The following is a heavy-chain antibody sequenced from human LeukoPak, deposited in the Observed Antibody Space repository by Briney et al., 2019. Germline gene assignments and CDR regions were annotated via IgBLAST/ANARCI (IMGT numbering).Heavy chain of an antibody. Sequence: GGSLRLSCSASGITFSRSGMHWVRQAPGKGLEWVSSISSSSSYIYYADSVKGRFTISRDNAKNSLYLQMNSLRAEDTAVYYCARDYYGSGSYYNPFRWFDPWGQGTLVTVSS. J-gene: IGHJ5*02. CDR1: GITFSRSG. D-gene: IGHD3-10*01. CDR3: ARDYYGSGSYYNPFRWFDP. V-gene: IGHV3-21*01. CDR2: ISSSSSYI.